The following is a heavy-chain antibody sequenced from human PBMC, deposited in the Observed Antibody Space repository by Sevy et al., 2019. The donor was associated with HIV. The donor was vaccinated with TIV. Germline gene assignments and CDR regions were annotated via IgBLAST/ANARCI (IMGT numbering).Heavy chain of an antibody. D-gene: IGHD2-2*01. V-gene: IGHV3-48*03. J-gene: IGHJ6*02. CDR3: ARDHVVVEPLANYGMDV. Sequence: GGSLRLSCEASGFTFSSYEMNWVRQAPGKGLEWVSSISSSGNTIYYADSVKGRFTISRDNAKNSLYLQMNSLTAEDTAVYYCARDHVVVEPLANYGMDVWGQGTTVTVSS. CDR2: ISSSGNTI. CDR1: GFTFSSYE.